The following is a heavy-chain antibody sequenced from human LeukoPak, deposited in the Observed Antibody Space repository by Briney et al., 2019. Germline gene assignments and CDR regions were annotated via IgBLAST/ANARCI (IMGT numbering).Heavy chain of an antibody. CDR1: GFTFSSYS. D-gene: IGHD3-10*01. V-gene: IGHV3-21*01. CDR2: ISSSSSYI. CDR3: ARDPGFGVAWYYYMDV. Sequence: PGGSLRLSCAASGFTFSSYSMNWVRQAPGKRLEWVSSISSSSSYIYYADSVKGRFTISRDNAKNSLYLQMNSLRAEDTAVYYCARDPGFGVAWYYYMDVWGKGTTVTVSS. J-gene: IGHJ6*03.